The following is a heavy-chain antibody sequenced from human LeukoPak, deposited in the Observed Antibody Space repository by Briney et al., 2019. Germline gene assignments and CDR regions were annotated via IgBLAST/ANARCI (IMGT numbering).Heavy chain of an antibody. D-gene: IGHD6-19*01. V-gene: IGHV4-39*01. CDR1: GGSISNSGYY. J-gene: IGHJ4*02. Sequence: SETLSLTCIVSGGSISNSGYYWGWIRQPPGKGLEWIGSIYYTGNTYYNPSLNSRVTISVDTSKNQFSLKLSSVTDADTAIYYCARLTSGWYVIYWGQGTLVTVSS. CDR2: IYYTGNT. CDR3: ARLTSGWYVIY.